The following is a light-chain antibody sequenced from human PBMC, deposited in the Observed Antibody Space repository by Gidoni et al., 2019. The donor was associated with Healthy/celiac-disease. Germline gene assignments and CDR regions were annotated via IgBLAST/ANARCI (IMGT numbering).Light chain of an antibody. CDR1: KLGDKY. V-gene: IGLV3-1*01. CDR2: QDS. Sequence: SYELTQPPSVAVSPGQTAIITCSGDKLGDKYACWYQQKPGQSPVLVIYQDSKRPSGIPARFSGSNSGNTATLTISGTQAMDAADYYCQAWDSSVVFGGGTKLTVL. J-gene: IGLJ2*01. CDR3: QAWDSSVV.